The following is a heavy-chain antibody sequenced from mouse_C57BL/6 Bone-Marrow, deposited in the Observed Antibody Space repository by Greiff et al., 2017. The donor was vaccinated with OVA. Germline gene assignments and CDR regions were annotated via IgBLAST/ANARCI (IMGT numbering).Heavy chain of an antibody. Sequence: QVQLQQSGPELVKPGASVKISCKASGYAFSSSWMNWVKQRPGKGLEWIGRIYPGDGDTNYNGKFKGKATLTADKSSSTAYMQLSSLTSEDSAVYFCARSDYYGTRMDYWGQGTSVTVSS. J-gene: IGHJ4*01. CDR2: IYPGDGDT. CDR3: ARSDYYGTRMDY. D-gene: IGHD1-1*01. V-gene: IGHV1-82*01. CDR1: GYAFSSSW.